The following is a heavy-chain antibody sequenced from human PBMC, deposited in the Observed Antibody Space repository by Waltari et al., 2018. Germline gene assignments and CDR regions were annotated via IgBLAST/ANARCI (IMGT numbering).Heavy chain of an antibody. J-gene: IGHJ1*01. CDR2: IRYDGSNK. V-gene: IGHV3-30*02. Sequence: QVQLVESGGGVVQPGGSLRLSCAASGFTFSSYGMHWVRQAPGKGLEWVAFIRYDGSNKYYADSVKGRFTISRDNSKNTLYLQMNSLRAEDTAVYYCAKDQRDFDWLLSIQQWGQGTLVTVSS. CDR1: GFTFSSYG. CDR3: AKDQRDFDWLLSIQQ. D-gene: IGHD3-9*01.